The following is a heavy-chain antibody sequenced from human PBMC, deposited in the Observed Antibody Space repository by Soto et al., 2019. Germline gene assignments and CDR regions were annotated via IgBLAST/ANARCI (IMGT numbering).Heavy chain of an antibody. D-gene: IGHD3-9*01. CDR3: ATSFRYFDI. J-gene: IGHJ4*02. Sequence: WGSLGLSSACSGFTPTTTPLRWVRQPPGKGLEWVTTTSGTASRSYYVDSVKGRFFISRDNSKNTVTLQMNNLTLDDTAVYDCATSFRYFDIWGQGSRVTVSS. CDR2: TSGTASRS. CDR1: GFTPTTTP. V-gene: IGHV3-23*01.